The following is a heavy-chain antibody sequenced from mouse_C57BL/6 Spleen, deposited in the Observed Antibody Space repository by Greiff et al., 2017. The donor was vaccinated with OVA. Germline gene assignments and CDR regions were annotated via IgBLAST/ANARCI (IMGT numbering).Heavy chain of an antibody. CDR3: ARLKTTVGPWFAY. D-gene: IGHD1-1*01. Sequence: EVQLQQSGPELVKPGASVKISCKASGYSFTGYYMNWVKQSPEKSLEWIGEINPSTGGTTYNQKFKAKATLTVDKSSSTAYMQIKSLTSEDSAVYYCARLKTTVGPWFAYWGQGTLVTVSA. V-gene: IGHV1-42*01. CDR1: GYSFTGYY. J-gene: IGHJ3*01. CDR2: INPSTGGT.